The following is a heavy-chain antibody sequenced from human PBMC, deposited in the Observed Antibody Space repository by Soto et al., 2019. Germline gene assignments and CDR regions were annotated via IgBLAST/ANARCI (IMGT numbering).Heavy chain of an antibody. CDR2: IYSGGIT. CDR3: ARAFDSLVPTAY. J-gene: IGHJ4*02. CDR1: GFTVSNNY. Sequence: GGSLRLSCAASGFTVSNNYMSWVRQAPGKGLEWVSVIYSGGITYNADSVKGRFTTSRDNSKNTLYLQMNSLRAEDTAVYYCARAFDSLVPTAYWGQGTLVTVSS. V-gene: IGHV3-66*01. D-gene: IGHD3-9*01.